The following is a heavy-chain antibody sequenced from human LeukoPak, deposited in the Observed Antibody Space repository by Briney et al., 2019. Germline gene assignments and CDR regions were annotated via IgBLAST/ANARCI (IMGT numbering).Heavy chain of an antibody. CDR3: AKGGYVDY. D-gene: IGHD3-16*01. CDR1: GFAFSSYW. CDR2: IKKNGGEQ. J-gene: IGHJ4*02. Sequence: PGGSLRPSCAASGFAFSSYWMTWVRQAPGKGMEWVANIKKNGGEQHYLDSVRGRFTISRDNAKNSLYLQMNDLRAEDTAVYYCAKGGYVDYCGLGTLVTVSS. V-gene: IGHV3-7*03.